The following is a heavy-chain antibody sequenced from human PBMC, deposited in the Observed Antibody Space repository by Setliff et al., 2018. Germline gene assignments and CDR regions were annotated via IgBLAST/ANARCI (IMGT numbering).Heavy chain of an antibody. Sequence: SETLSLTCTVSGYSISSGYYWGWIRQPPGKGLEWIGSIYHSGSTYYNPSLKSRVTISVDTSKNQFSLKLSSVTAADTAVYYRARGLNYYDSSGYHYYFDYWGQGTLVTVSS. CDR1: GYSISSGYY. J-gene: IGHJ4*02. CDR3: ARGLNYYDSSGYHYYFDY. V-gene: IGHV4-38-2*02. CDR2: IYHSGST. D-gene: IGHD3-22*01.